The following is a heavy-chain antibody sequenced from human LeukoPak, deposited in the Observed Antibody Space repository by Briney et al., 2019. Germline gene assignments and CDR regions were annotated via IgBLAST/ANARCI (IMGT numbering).Heavy chain of an antibody. CDR3: ARDITMVRGVDGPKTRTRGMDV. Sequence: SETLSLTCSVSGGSLSSHYWSWIRQPPGKGLELIGHIHDTGSTFYNPSLRGRVTISLDTSNNQFSLKLTSMTAADTAVYYCARDITMVRGVDGPKTRTRGMDVWGQGTTVTVSS. D-gene: IGHD3-10*01. V-gene: IGHV4-59*11. J-gene: IGHJ6*02. CDR1: GGSLSSHY. CDR2: IHDTGST.